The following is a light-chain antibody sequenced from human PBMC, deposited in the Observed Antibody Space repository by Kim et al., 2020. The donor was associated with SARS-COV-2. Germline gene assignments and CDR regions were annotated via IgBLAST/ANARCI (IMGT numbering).Light chain of an antibody. CDR1: QSVSDF. J-gene: IGKJ2*04. CDR3: QHRYNWPPGS. CDR2: DAS. V-gene: IGKV3-11*01. Sequence: EIVLTQSPATLSLSPGERATLSCRASQSVSDFLAWYQQKPGQAPRLLIYDASNRATGIPARFRGSGSGKDFTLTITSLEPEDFAVYFCQHRYNWPPGSFGQGTKLEI.